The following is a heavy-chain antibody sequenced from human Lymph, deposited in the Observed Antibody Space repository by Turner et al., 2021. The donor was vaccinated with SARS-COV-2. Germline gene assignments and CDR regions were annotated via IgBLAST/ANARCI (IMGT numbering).Heavy chain of an antibody. CDR1: GFTFSSYA. J-gene: IGHJ6*02. CDR2: ISYDGSNK. V-gene: IGHV3-30-3*01. CDR3: ARAYSGSYYYGMDV. D-gene: IGHD1-26*01. Sequence: QVQLVESGGGVVQPGRSLSLSCAASGFTFSSYAMHWVRQAAGKGLEWVAIISYDGSNKYYADSVKGRFTISRDNSKNTLYLQMNSLRAEDAAVYYCARAYSGSYYYGMDVWGQGTTVTVS.